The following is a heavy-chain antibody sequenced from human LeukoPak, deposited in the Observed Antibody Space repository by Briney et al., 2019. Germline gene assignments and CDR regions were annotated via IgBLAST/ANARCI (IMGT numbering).Heavy chain of an antibody. D-gene: IGHD1-20*01. CDR1: GFTFSIYA. V-gene: IGHV3-23*01. CDR3: AKDRVTGTTGGAFDI. J-gene: IGHJ3*02. Sequence: GGSLRLSCAASGFTFSIYAMSWVRQAPGKGLEWVSAISGSGGSTYYADSVKGRFTISRDNSKNTLYSQMNSLRAEDTAVYYCAKDRVTGTTGGAFDIWGQGTMVTVSS. CDR2: ISGSGGST.